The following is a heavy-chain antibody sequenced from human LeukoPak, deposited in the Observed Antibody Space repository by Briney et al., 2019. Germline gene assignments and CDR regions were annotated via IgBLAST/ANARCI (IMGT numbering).Heavy chain of an antibody. Sequence: GGSLRLSCAASGLTFSSYSMNWVRQAPGKGLEWVSSISSSSTYIYYADSVKGRFTISRDNAKNSLYLQMNSLRAEDTAVYYCASDYHGSGSYSRFDYWGQGILVTASS. V-gene: IGHV3-21*01. CDR2: ISSSSTYI. J-gene: IGHJ4*02. CDR3: ASDYHGSGSYSRFDY. CDR1: GLTFSSYS. D-gene: IGHD3-10*01.